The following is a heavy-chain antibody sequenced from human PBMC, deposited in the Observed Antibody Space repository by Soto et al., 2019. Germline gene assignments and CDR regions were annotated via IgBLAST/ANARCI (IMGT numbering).Heavy chain of an antibody. CDR3: EGSRT. CDR2: ISASGDRT. Sequence: EVQLLVSGGGSAQPGGSLRLSCEVSGFTLTNYAMSWVRQTSGKGLEWVSQISASGDRTYYADSVKGRFTISKDFSKNTQFLQMNILRGEVSAVYYCEGSRTWGQGTMVTVSS. J-gene: IGHJ3*01. CDR1: GFTLTNYA. V-gene: IGHV3-23*01.